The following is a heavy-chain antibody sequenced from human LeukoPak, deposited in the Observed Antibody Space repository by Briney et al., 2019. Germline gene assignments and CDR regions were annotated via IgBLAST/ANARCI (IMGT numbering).Heavy chain of an antibody. Sequence: GGSLRLSCAASGFTFSSYGMHWVRQAPGKGLEWVAVISYDGSNKYYADSVKGRFTISRDNSKNTLYLQMNSPRAEDTAVYYCAKAAYYYYGMDVWGQGTTVTVSS. CDR1: GFTFSSYG. J-gene: IGHJ6*02. CDR3: AKAAYYYYGMDV. CDR2: ISYDGSNK. V-gene: IGHV3-30*18.